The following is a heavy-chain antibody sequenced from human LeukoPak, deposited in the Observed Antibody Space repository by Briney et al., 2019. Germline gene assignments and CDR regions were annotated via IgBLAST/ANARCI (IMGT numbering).Heavy chain of an antibody. V-gene: IGHV4-59*01. D-gene: IGHD3-9*01. Sequence: SETLSLTCTVSGGSISSYYWSWIRQPPGKGLEWIGYIYYSGSTNYNPSLKSRVTISVDTSKNQFSLKLSSVTAADTAVYYCARDSIAGYSLSWWGQGTLVTVSS. CDR2: IYYSGST. CDR3: ARDSIAGYSLSW. CDR1: GGSISSYY. J-gene: IGHJ4*02.